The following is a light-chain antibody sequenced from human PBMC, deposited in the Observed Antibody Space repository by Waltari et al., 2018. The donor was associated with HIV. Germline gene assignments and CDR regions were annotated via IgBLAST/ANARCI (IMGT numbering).Light chain of an antibody. CDR1: TSNIGNNF. CDR2: DIT. V-gene: IGLV1-51*01. J-gene: IGLJ2*01. Sequence: QSVLTQPPSVSATPGQKVPISCSGSTSNIGNNFVSWYYHIPGPAPKLLFYDITERPSGIPDRFSASKSGTSATLGITGLQTGDEADYYCATWDDSLNGVIFGGGTKLTAL. CDR3: ATWDDSLNGVI.